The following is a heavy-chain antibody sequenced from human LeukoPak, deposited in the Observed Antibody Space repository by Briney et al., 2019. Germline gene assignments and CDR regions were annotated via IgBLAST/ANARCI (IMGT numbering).Heavy chain of an antibody. CDR3: AREAYCGGDCHDAFDI. Sequence: GRSLRLSCAASGFTFSSFGLHWVRQGPGKGLEWVALIWYDGSNKYYADSVKGRFTISRDNSENTLYLQMNSLRAEDTAVYYCAREAYCGGDCHDAFDIWGQGTMVTVSS. CDR2: IWYDGSNK. J-gene: IGHJ3*02. D-gene: IGHD2-21*02. V-gene: IGHV3-33*01. CDR1: GFTFSSFG.